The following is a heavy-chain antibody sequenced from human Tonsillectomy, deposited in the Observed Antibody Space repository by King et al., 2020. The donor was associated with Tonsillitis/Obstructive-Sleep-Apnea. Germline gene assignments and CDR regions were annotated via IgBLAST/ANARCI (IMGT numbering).Heavy chain of an antibody. CDR1: GGSISSYY. CDR3: ARDSLYGDFFDY. D-gene: IGHD4-17*01. V-gene: IGHV4-59*01. J-gene: IGHJ4*02. Sequence: QLQESGPGLVKPSETLSLTCTVSGGSISSYYWSWIRQPPGKGLEWIGYIYYSGSTNYNPSLKRRVTISVDTSKNQFSLKLSSVTAADTAVYYCARDSLYGDFFDYWGQGTLVTVSS. CDR2: IYYSGST.